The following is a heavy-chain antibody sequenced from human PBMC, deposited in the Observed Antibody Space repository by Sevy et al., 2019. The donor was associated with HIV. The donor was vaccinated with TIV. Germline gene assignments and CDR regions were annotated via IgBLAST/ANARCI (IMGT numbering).Heavy chain of an antibody. CDR1: GFNFHSYA. J-gene: IGHJ4*02. V-gene: IGHV3-23*01. CDR3: ARDPFGGYYFDH. Sequence: GGSLRLSCAASGFNFHSYAMTWVRQAPGKGLEWVSAISGSGDTTYFADSVRGRFTVSRDNLKNTVFLQLNSLRAEDTALYFCARDPFGGYYFDHWGPGTLVTVSS. D-gene: IGHD3-16*01. CDR2: ISGSGDTT.